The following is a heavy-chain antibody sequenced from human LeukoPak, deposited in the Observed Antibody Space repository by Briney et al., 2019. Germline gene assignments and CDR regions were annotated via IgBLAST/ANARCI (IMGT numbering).Heavy chain of an antibody. V-gene: IGHV3-7*03. J-gene: IGHJ4*02. CDR3: AKDPRRYYYDSSGYYFDY. Sequence: GGSLRLSCAASGFTFSSYWMSWVRQAPGKGLEWVANIKQDGSEKYYVDSVKGRFTISRDNAKNSLYLQMNSLRAEDTAVYYCAKDPRRYYYDSSGYYFDYWGQGTLVTVSS. CDR1: GFTFSSYW. CDR2: IKQDGSEK. D-gene: IGHD3-22*01.